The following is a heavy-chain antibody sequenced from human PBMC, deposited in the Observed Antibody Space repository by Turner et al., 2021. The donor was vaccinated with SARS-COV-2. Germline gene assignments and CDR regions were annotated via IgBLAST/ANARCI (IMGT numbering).Heavy chain of an antibody. Sequence: QLQLEESGPGLVKASETLSPTCGVSGGPVTNSFYFWGWVRQAPGRGLEWIASTSYSEMTYHNPSLRSRVSISKDTSKNQFSLRLTSLTAADTAIYYCATKTHCGSDCYSKYFDLWGRGTPVTVAS. J-gene: IGHJ2*01. D-gene: IGHD2-21*02. V-gene: IGHV4-39*01. CDR2: TSYSEMT. CDR1: GGPVTNSFYF. CDR3: ATKTHCGSDCYSKYFDL.